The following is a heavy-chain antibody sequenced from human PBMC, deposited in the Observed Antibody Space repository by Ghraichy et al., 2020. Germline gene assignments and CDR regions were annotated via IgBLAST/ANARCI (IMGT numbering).Heavy chain of an antibody. CDR3: AKEEGSGSYRDYYFDY. Sequence: GGSLRLSCAASGFAFSSYAMSWVRQAPGKGLEWVSGVSGSGGSTYYADSVKGRFTISRDNSKNTLYLQMNSLRAEDTAVYYCAKEEGSGSYRDYYFDYWGQGTLVTGSS. V-gene: IGHV3-23*01. D-gene: IGHD1-26*01. CDR2: VSGSGGST. CDR1: GFAFSSYA. J-gene: IGHJ4*02.